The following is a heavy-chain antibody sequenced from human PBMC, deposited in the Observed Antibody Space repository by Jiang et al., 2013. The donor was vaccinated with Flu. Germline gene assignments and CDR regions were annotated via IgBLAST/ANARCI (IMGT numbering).Heavy chain of an antibody. CDR3: ARRLHINYYYYMDV. J-gene: IGHJ6*03. CDR1: GFTFSDYY. D-gene: IGHD5-18*01. CDR2: ISSSGSTI. Sequence: LRLSCAASGFTFSDYYMSWIRQAPGKGLEWVSYISSSGSTIYYADSVKGRFTISRDNAKNSLYLQMNSLRAEDTAVYYCARRLHINYYYYMDVWGKGTTVTVSS. V-gene: IGHV3-11*01.